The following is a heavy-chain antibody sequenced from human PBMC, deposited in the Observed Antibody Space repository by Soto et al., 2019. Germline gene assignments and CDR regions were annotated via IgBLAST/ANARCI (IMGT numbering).Heavy chain of an antibody. Sequence: SETLSLTCAVYGESISGYYWCWIRKPPEKGLEWIGESNHSGSTNYNHYLTRRATITVDTSKNQFSLQLRSVTATDTAVDFCSSYPRLDCWGQGTLVTVSS. CDR1: GESISGYY. CDR3: SSYPRLDC. J-gene: IGHJ4*02. CDR2: SNHSGST. D-gene: IGHD3-16*02. V-gene: IGHV4-34*01.